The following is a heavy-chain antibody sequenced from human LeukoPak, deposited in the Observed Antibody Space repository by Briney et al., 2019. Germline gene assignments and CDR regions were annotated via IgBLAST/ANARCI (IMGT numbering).Heavy chain of an antibody. D-gene: IGHD4-11*01. CDR3: ARDPYSGLFDS. J-gene: IGHJ4*02. V-gene: IGHV3-21*01. Sequence: GGSLRLSYAASGFTFSSYRMNWIRQAPGKGLEWVSSISSSSSYIYYADSVKGRFTISRDNAKNSLYLQMNILRAEDTAVYYCARDPYSGLFDSWGQGTLVTVSS. CDR2: ISSSSSYI. CDR1: GFTFSSYR.